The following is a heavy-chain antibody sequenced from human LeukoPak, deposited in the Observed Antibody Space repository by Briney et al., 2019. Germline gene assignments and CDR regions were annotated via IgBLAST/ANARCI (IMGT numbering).Heavy chain of an antibody. D-gene: IGHD3-10*02. CDR1: GFTFSNYN. V-gene: IGHV3-48*01. CDR3: AELGITMIGGV. J-gene: IGHJ6*04. CDR2: ITLSTTTI. Sequence: GGSLILSCAASGFTFSNYNMHWVRQAPGKGLEWVSYITLSTTTIYYADSVKGRFTISRDNAKNSLYLQMNSLRAEDTTVYYCAELGITMIGGVWGKGTTVTISS.